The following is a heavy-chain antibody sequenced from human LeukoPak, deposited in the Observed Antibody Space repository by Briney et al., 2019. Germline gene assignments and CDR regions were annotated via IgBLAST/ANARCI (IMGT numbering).Heavy chain of an antibody. Sequence: ASVKVSCKASGYTFTGNYMHWVRQAPGQGLEWMGWINPKSGGTEYAQKYQGRVTMTRDTSISTAYMELSSLRSDDTAVYFCARDHCSDGGRYEYHYFGMDVWGQGITVTVS. D-gene: IGHD4-23*01. CDR1: GYTFTGNY. J-gene: IGHJ6*02. CDR3: ARDHCSDGGRYEYHYFGMDV. CDR2: INPKSGGT. V-gene: IGHV1-2*02.